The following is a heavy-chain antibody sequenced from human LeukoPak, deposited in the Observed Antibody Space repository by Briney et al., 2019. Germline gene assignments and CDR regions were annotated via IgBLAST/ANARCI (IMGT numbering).Heavy chain of an antibody. J-gene: IGHJ4*02. CDR2: IYSGGST. CDR3: AKEGRHTSSWNYYFDY. Sequence: GGSLRLSCAASGFTVSSNYMSWVRQAPGKGLEWVSVIYSGGSTYYADSVKGRFTISRDNSKNTLYLQMNSLRAEDTAVYYCAKEGRHTSSWNYYFDYWGQGTLVTVSS. V-gene: IGHV3-66*01. CDR1: GFTVSSNY. D-gene: IGHD6-13*01.